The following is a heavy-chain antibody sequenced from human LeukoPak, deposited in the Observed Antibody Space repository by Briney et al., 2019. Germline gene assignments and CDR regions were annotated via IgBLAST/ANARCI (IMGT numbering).Heavy chain of an antibody. Sequence: ASVKVSCKVSGYTLTELSMHWVRQAPGKGLEWMGGFDPEDGETIYAQKFQGRVTMTEDTSTDTAYMELSSLRSEDTAVYYCARMASRVHTMIVVVDLNFDYWGQGTLVTVSS. CDR1: GYTLTELS. CDR2: FDPEDGET. V-gene: IGHV1-24*01. D-gene: IGHD3-22*01. J-gene: IGHJ4*02. CDR3: ARMASRVHTMIVVVDLNFDY.